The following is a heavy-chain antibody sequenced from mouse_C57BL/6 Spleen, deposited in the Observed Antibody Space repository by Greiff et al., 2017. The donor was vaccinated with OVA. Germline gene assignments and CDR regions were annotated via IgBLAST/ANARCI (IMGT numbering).Heavy chain of an antibody. D-gene: IGHD1-1*01. Sequence: EVQLQESGPELVKPGASVKISCKASGYSFTDYNMNWVKQSNGKSLEWIGVINPNYGTTSYNQKFKGKATLTVDKSSSTAYMELRSLTSEDSAVYYCASDTTVPFDYWGQGTTLTVSS. V-gene: IGHV1-39*01. CDR1: GYSFTDYN. J-gene: IGHJ2*01. CDR2: INPNYGTT. CDR3: ASDTTVPFDY.